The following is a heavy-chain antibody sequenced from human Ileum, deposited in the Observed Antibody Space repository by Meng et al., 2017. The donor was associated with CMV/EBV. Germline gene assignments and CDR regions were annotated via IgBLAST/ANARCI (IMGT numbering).Heavy chain of an antibody. Sequence: ASVKVSCKASGYTFSGYYMHWVRQAPGQGLEWMGWINPNSAGTSFAQKFQGRVTMTRDTSITTFYMELSGLISDDTAVYYCARGGAVANKNDYWGQGTLVTVSS. J-gene: IGHJ4*02. CDR2: INPNSAGT. V-gene: IGHV1-2*02. D-gene: IGHD6-19*01. CDR1: GYTFSGYY. CDR3: ARGGAVANKNDY.